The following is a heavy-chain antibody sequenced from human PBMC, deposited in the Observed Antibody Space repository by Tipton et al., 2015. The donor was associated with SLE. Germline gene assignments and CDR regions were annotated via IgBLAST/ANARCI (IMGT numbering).Heavy chain of an antibody. J-gene: IGHJ4*02. D-gene: IGHD6-19*01. CDR3: ARGRIAVAGNHFDY. V-gene: IGHV4-4*08. Sequence: LRLSCAASGFTFSNYRMNWVRQAPGKGLEWIGRIYTSGSTNYNPSLKSRVTISVDTSKNQFSLKLSSVTAADTAVYYCARGRIAVAGNHFDYWGQGTLVTVSS. CDR1: GFTFSNYR. CDR2: IYTSGST.